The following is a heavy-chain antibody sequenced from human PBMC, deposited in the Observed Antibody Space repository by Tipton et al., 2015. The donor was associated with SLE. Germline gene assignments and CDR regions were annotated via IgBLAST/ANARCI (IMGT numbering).Heavy chain of an antibody. D-gene: IGHD1-1*01. J-gene: IGHJ4*02. CDR3: ARQTGPWDY. CDR1: GGSFSPYS. Sequence: TLSLTCAVYGGSFSPYSWSWIRQSPGKGLEWIGEINHRGRTNYNPSLKSRVTISVDTSKNQFSLKLSSVTAADTAVYYCARQTGPWDYWGQGTLVTVSS. CDR2: INHRGRT. V-gene: IGHV4-34*01.